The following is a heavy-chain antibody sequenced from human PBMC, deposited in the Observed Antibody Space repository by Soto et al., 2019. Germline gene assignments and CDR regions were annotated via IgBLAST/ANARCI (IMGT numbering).Heavy chain of an antibody. CDR3: ARPGYGHFDY. CDR1: GYPFTSYY. CDR2: INPSGGST. V-gene: IGHV1-46*03. Sequence: ASLKVSCKSSGYPFTSYYIHWVRQAPGQGLEWMGIINPSGGSTSYAQKFQGRVTMTRDTSTSTVYMELSSLRSEDTAVYYCARPGYGHFDYWGQGTLVTVSS. D-gene: IGHD4-17*01. J-gene: IGHJ4*02.